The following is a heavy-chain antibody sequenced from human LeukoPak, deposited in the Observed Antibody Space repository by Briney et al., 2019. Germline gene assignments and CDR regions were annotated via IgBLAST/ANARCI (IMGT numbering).Heavy chain of an antibody. CDR2: IYSGDNT. Sequence: GGSLRLSCEASRFTFSNNYMSWVRQAPGKGLEWVSVIYSGDNTYYADSVRGRFIVSRDNSKNTLYLQMSSLRAEDTAVYYCASYSSSWEYFDYWGQGTLVTVSS. V-gene: IGHV3-53*01. J-gene: IGHJ4*02. D-gene: IGHD6-13*01. CDR1: RFTFSNNY. CDR3: ASYSSSWEYFDY.